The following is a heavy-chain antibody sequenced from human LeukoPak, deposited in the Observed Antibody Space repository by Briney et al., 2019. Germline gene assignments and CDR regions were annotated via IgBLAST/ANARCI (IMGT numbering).Heavy chain of an antibody. CDR2: IIPIFGTG. D-gene: IGHD7-27*01. J-gene: IGHJ1*01. V-gene: IGHV1-69*06. CDR1: GGNFNTFA. CDR3: ARDHDLTGTYEYLKY. Sequence: GASVKVSCKASGGNFNTFAISWVQQAPGQGLEWMGGIIPIFGTGNYAQKFQGRVTITADKSTNTAYMELSSLKSEDTAVYYCARDHDLTGTYEYLKYWGQGTLVAVSS.